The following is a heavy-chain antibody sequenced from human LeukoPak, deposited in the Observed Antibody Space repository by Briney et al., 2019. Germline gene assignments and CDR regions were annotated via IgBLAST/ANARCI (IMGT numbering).Heavy chain of an antibody. V-gene: IGHV3-23*01. CDR3: AKVVAGFFDY. Sequence: GGSLRLSCAASGFTFSSSAMSCFRQAPGKGLEWVSAISGSGGSTYYADSVKGRFTISRDNSKNTLYLQMNSLRAEDTAVYYCAKVVAGFFDYWGQGTLVTVSS. CDR1: GFTFSSSA. J-gene: IGHJ4*02. CDR2: ISGSGGST. D-gene: IGHD6-19*01.